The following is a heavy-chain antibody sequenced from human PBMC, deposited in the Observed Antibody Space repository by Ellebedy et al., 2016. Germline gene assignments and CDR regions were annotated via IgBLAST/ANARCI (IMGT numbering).Heavy chain of an antibody. D-gene: IGHD3-10*01. CDR2: IIPIFGTA. J-gene: IGHJ6*02. CDR1: GGTFSSYA. CDR3: ARERNGSGSYIASNYYYYGMDV. Sequence: SVKVSXXASGGTFSSYAISWVRQAPGQGLEWMGGIIPIFGTANYAQKFQGRVTITADESTSTAYMELSSLRSEDTAVYYCARERNGSGSYIASNYYYYGMDVWGQGTTVTVSS. V-gene: IGHV1-69*13.